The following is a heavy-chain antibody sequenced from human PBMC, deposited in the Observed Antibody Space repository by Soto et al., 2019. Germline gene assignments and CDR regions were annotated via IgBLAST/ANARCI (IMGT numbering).Heavy chain of an antibody. Sequence: QVQLQESGPGLVKPSDTLSLTCAVSGYSISSSNWWGWIRQPPGKGLEWIGYIYYSGTTSYNPSLKSRVTLSADTPNNQFSLKLTSVTAVDTAVYYCARREIQGPIDYWGQGTLVTVSS. V-gene: IGHV4-28*01. CDR2: IYYSGTT. CDR3: ARREIQGPIDY. J-gene: IGHJ4*02. D-gene: IGHD1-26*01. CDR1: GYSISSSNW.